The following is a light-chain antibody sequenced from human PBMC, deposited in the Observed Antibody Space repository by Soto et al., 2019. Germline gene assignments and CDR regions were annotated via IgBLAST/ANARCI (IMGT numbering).Light chain of an antibody. CDR1: QSIGSY. CDR3: QQSYTAPH. CDR2: SAT. J-gene: IGKJ2*01. Sequence: DIQMTQSPSSLSASVEDRVTITCRASQSIGSYLNWYQQKPGKAPKLLIHSATILQGGVPSRFSGSESGTDFTLTITNLQPGDFATYFCQQSYTAPHFGQGTKLVIK. V-gene: IGKV1-39*01.